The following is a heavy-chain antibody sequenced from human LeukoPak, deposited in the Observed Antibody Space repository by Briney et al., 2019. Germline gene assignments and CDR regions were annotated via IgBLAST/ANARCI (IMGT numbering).Heavy chain of an antibody. CDR2: INSSGGST. D-gene: IGHD3-22*01. J-gene: IGHJ4*02. CDR1: GYTFTSYY. CDR3: AADSSGYHPAYYFDY. Sequence: ASVKASCKASGYTFTSYYMHWVRQAPGQGLEWMGIINSSGGSTSYAQKFQGRVTMTRDTSTSTVYMELSSLRSEDTAVYYCAADSSGYHPAYYFDYWGQGTLVTVSS. V-gene: IGHV1-46*01.